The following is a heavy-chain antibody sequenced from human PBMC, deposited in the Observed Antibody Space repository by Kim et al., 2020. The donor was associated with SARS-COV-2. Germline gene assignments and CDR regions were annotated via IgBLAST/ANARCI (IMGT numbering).Heavy chain of an antibody. CDR1: GFTFSSYD. CDR2: ISTKADT. Sequence: GGSLRLSCAASGFTFSSYDMHWVRQATEKGLEWVSSISTKADTYYPDSVKDRLTISRENATDSFYLQMNSLIAEDTAVSYCSRGPIEVGISATIGYFDL. V-gene: IGHV3-13*04. J-gene: IGHJ2*01. CDR3: SRGPIEVGISATIGYFDL. D-gene: IGHD1-20*01.